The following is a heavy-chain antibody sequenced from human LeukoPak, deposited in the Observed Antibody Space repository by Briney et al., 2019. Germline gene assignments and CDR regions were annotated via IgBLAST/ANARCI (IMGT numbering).Heavy chain of an antibody. CDR1: GGSISSGSYY. D-gene: IGHD2-2*01. J-gene: IGHJ4*02. Sequence: SETLSLTCTVSGGSISSGSYYWSWIRQPAGKGLEWIGRIYTSGSTNYNPSLKSRVTISVDTSKNQFSLKLSSVTAADTAVYYCARLGCSSTSCYRGDYWGQGTLVTVSS. CDR3: ARLGCSSTSCYRGDY. CDR2: IYTSGST. V-gene: IGHV4-61*02.